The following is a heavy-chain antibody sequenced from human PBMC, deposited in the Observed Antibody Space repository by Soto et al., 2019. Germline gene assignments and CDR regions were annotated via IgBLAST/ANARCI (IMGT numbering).Heavy chain of an antibody. J-gene: IGHJ4*02. Sequence: SLQVSCKASGYPFTGYYMHWVRQAPGQGLAWMGWINPNSGGTNYAQKFQGRVTMTRDTSISTAYMELSRLRSDDTAVYYCARTRDYYHRSGYRSEDWGQGTLFTV. CDR3: ARTRDYYHRSGYRSED. V-gene: IGHV1-2*02. CDR1: GYPFTGYY. CDR2: INPNSGGT. D-gene: IGHD3-22*01.